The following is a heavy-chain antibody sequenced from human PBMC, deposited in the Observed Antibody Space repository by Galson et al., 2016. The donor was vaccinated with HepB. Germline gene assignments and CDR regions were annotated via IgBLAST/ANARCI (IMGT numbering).Heavy chain of an antibody. Sequence: SLRLSCAASGFTFSAYWIYWVRQSPEKGLEWLAAIWHDGRGTYYADSVKGRFTISRDNARKLAYLQMNSLTVDDTALYYCTRRLGDDGWSVDYWGQGALVTVSS. V-gene: IGHV3-7*01. J-gene: IGHJ4*02. CDR3: TRRLGDDGWSVDY. D-gene: IGHD6-19*01. CDR1: GFTFSAYW. CDR2: IWHDGRGT.